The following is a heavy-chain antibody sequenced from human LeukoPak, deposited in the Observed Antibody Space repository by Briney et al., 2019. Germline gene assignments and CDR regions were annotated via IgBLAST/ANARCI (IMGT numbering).Heavy chain of an antibody. V-gene: IGHV3-30-3*01. D-gene: IGHD6-6*01. CDR1: GFTFSSYA. CDR3: ARERAARPYYFDY. Sequence: PGGSLRLSCAASGFTFSSYAMHWVRQAPGKGLEWVAVISYDGSNKYYADSVKGRFTISRDNSKNTLYLQMNSLRAEDTAVYYCARERAARPYYFDYWGQGTLVTVSS. J-gene: IGHJ4*02. CDR2: ISYDGSNK.